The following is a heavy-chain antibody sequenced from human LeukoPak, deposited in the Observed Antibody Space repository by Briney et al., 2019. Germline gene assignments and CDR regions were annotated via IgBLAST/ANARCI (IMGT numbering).Heavy chain of an antibody. CDR1: GFTFSSYG. D-gene: IGHD2-2*01. CDR2: IWYDGSNK. J-gene: IGHJ4*02. V-gene: IGHV3-33*01. CDR3: AREELVVVPAALDY. Sequence: GGSLRLSCAASGFTFSSYGMHWVRQAPGKGLEWVAVIWYDGSNKYYADSVKGRFTIPRDNSKNTLYLQMNSLRAEDTAVYYCAREELVVVPAALDYWGQGTLVTVSS.